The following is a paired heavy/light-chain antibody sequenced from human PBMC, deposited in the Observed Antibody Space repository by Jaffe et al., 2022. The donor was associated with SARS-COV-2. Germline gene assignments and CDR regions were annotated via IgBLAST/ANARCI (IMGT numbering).Heavy chain of an antibody. J-gene: IGHJ3*02. V-gene: IGHV3-15*01. Sequence: EVQLVESGGGLVKPGGSLRLSCAASGFTFIDAWMNWVRQAPGKGLEWVGRIKSKTDGGTSDSAAPVEGRFTISRDDSKNTLYLQMNSLKTEDTGVYYCTTVTASRILTGSRNFWYAFDIWGQGTMVTVSS. D-gene: IGHD3-9*01. CDR1: GFTFIDAW. CDR3: TTVTASRILTGSRNFWYAFDI. CDR2: IKSKTDGGTS.
Light chain of an antibody. V-gene: IGKV1-5*03. J-gene: IGKJ4*01. CDR2: KAS. CDR1: QSVSTW. Sequence: DIQMTQSPSTLSASVGDRVTLTCRASQSVSTWLAWYQQKPGQAPKLLIYKASRLESGVPSRFSGSGSGTAFTLTISSLQPDDFATYYCQHYNNFPLTFGGGTKVEIK. CDR3: QHYNNFPLT.